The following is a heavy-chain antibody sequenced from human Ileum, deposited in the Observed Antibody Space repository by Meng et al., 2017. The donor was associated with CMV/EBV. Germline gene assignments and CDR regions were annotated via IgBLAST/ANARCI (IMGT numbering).Heavy chain of an antibody. V-gene: IGHV3-30*03. CDR2: SSYDGNSQ. CDR1: FTFSKYW. CDR3: VREDIVVFDY. Sequence: GGSLRLSCAATFTFSKYWMHWVRQAPGKGLEWVAVSSYDGNSQYYTDSVKGRFTISRDNSDNTLYLQMNSLRADDTALYYCVREDIVVFDYWGQGTLVTVSS. D-gene: IGHD2-15*01. J-gene: IGHJ4*02.